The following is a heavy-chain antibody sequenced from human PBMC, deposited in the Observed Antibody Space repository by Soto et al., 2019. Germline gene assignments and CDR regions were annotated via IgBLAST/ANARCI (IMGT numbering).Heavy chain of an antibody. D-gene: IGHD6-13*01. CDR2: INPSGGST. CDR1: GYTFTSYY. CDR3: ARALAAAGADLGYYGMDV. V-gene: IGHV1-46*01. J-gene: IGHJ6*02. Sequence: GASVKVSCKASGYTFTSYYMHWVRQAPGQGLEWMGIINPSGGSTSYAQKFQGRVTMTRDTSTSTVYMELSSLRSEDTAVYYCARALAAAGADLGYYGMDVWCQGTTVTVSS.